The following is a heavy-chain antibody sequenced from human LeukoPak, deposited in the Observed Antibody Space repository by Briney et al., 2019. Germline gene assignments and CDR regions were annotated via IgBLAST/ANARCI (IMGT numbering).Heavy chain of an antibody. CDR2: IIPILGIA. V-gene: IGHV1-69*04. Sequence: SVKVSCKASGGTFSSYAISWVRQAPGQGLEWMGRIIPILGIANYAQKFQGRVTITADKSTSTAYMELSSLRSEDTAVYYCARGPGTTGGGWFDPWAREPWSPSPQ. CDR3: ARGPGTTGGGWFDP. J-gene: IGHJ5*02. CDR1: GGTFSSYA. D-gene: IGHD1-1*01.